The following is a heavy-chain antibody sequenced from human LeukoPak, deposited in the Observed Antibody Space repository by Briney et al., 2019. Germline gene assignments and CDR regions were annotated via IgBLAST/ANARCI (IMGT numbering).Heavy chain of an antibody. Sequence: GGSLRISCAASGFTFSSYNMNWVRQAPGKGLGWVFSISSSSNHIYYADSVKGRFTISRDNAKNSLYLQMNSLRAEDTDVYYCARDVGASAPDAFDIWGQGTMVTVS. CDR3: ARDVGASAPDAFDI. J-gene: IGHJ3*02. CDR2: ISSSSNHI. CDR1: GFTFSSYN. V-gene: IGHV3-21*01. D-gene: IGHD1-26*01.